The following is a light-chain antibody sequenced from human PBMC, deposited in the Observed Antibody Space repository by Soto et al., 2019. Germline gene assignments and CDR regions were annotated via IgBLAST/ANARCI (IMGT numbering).Light chain of an antibody. Sequence: EIVMTQSPATLSVSPGERATLSCRASQSVGSNLAWYQQKRGQAPRLLIYGASTRATGIPARFSGSGSGTEFTLTISSLEPEDFAVYYCQQRHNWPRTFGQGTKVDIK. V-gene: IGKV3-15*01. CDR1: QSVGSN. CDR2: GAS. J-gene: IGKJ1*01. CDR3: QQRHNWPRT.